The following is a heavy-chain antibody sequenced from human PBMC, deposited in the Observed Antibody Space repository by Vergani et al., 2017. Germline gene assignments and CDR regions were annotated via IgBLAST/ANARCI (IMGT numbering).Heavy chain of an antibody. D-gene: IGHD3-10*01. Sequence: QVQLVQSGAEVKKPGASVKVSCKASGYTFTSYDINWVRQATGQGLEWMGWMNPNSGNTGYAQKFQGRVTMTRNTSISTAYMELGSLRSEDTAVYYCARDTYYGSGSYYISWFDPWGQGTLVTVSS. CDR1: GYTFTSYD. V-gene: IGHV1-8*01. CDR3: ARDTYYGSGSYYISWFDP. CDR2: MNPNSGNT. J-gene: IGHJ5*02.